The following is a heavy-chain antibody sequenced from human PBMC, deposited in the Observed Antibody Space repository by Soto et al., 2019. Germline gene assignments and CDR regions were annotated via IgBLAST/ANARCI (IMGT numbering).Heavy chain of an antibody. Sequence: PGGSLRLSCTASGFTFGDYAMSWFRRAPGKGLEWVGFIRSKAYGGTTEYAASVKGRFTISRDDSKSIAYLQMNSLKTEDTAVYYCTRDHQYDFWRYYYYYYGMDVWGQGTTVTVSS. CDR2: IRSKAYGGTT. CDR1: GFTFGDYA. D-gene: IGHD3-3*01. CDR3: TRDHQYDFWRYYYYYYGMDV. V-gene: IGHV3-49*03. J-gene: IGHJ6*02.